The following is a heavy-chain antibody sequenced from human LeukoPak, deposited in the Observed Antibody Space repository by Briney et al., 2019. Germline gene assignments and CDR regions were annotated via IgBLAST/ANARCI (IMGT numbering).Heavy chain of an antibody. J-gene: IGHJ4*02. CDR3: ARARMSTATGFDY. Sequence: PSETLSLTCTVSGGSVSNYYWSWIRQSPGKGLEWIGYIYYTETSYNPSLKSRVTISADTSKNQFSLKLYSVTAADTAVYYCARARMSTATGFDYWGQGTLVTVSS. V-gene: IGHV4-59*02. CDR1: GGSVSNYY. D-gene: IGHD4-17*01. CDR2: IYYTET.